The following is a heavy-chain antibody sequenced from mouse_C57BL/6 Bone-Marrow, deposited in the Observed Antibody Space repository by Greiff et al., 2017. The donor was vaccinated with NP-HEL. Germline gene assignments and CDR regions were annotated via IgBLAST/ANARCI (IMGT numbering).Heavy chain of an antibody. CDR3: ARTGYLSYWYFDV. V-gene: IGHV1-20*01. CDR2: INPYNGDT. D-gene: IGHD2-2*01. CDR1: GYSFTGYF. J-gene: IGHJ1*03. Sequence: DVKLQESGPELVKPGDSVKISCKASGYSFTGYFMNWVMQSHGKSLEWIGRINPYNGDTFYNQKFKGKATLTVDKSSSTAHMELRSLTSEDSAVYYCARTGYLSYWYFDVWGTGTTVTVSS.